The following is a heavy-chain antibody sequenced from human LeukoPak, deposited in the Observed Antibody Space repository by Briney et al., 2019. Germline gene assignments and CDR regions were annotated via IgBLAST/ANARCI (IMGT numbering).Heavy chain of an antibody. CDR1: GFTFSDYY. Sequence: GGSLRLSCAASGFTFSDYYMSWIRQAPGKGLEWVSSISSSSSYIYYADSVKGRFTISRDNAKNSLYLQMNSLRAEDTAVYYCARDPSLEYQLLYPIDYWGQGTLVTVSS. J-gene: IGHJ4*02. CDR2: ISSSSSYI. CDR3: ARDPSLEYQLLYPIDY. D-gene: IGHD2-2*02. V-gene: IGHV3-11*06.